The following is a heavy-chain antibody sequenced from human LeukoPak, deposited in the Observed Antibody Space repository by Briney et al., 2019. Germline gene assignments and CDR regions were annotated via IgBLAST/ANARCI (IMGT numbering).Heavy chain of an antibody. D-gene: IGHD3-10*02. CDR2: ISSSSSYI. CDR3: AKAKFGELWSSFPK. Sequence: GGSLRLSCAASGFTFSSYSMNWVRQAPGKGLEWVSSISSSSSYIYYADSMKGRFTISRDNAKNSLYLQMNSLRAEDTAVYYCAKAKFGELWSSFPKWGQGTLVTVSS. CDR1: GFTFSSYS. J-gene: IGHJ4*02. V-gene: IGHV3-21*01.